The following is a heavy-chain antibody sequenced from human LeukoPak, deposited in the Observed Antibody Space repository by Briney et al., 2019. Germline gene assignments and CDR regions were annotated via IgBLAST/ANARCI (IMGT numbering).Heavy chain of an antibody. CDR1: GFSVSKNY. Sequence: GGSLRLSCAASGFSVSKNYMSWVRQTPGRGLEWVSLIYTGGNTYYADSAKGRFTISRDQSKNTLYLQMNSLRGEDTALYYCVTRIAATYWGQGALVTVSS. D-gene: IGHD6-6*01. CDR2: IYTGGNT. J-gene: IGHJ4*02. CDR3: VTRIAATY. V-gene: IGHV3-66*01.